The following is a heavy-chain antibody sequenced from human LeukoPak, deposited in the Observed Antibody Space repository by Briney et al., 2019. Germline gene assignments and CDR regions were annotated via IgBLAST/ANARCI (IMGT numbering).Heavy chain of an antibody. CDR3: AKDYDSSGYPDY. D-gene: IGHD3-22*01. CDR2: ISGSGGST. J-gene: IGHJ4*02. CDR1: GFTFSSYA. Sequence: GGSLRLSCAASGFTFSSYAMSWVRQAPGRGLEWVSAISGSGGSTYYADSVKGRFTISRDNSKNTLYLQMNSLRAEDTAVYYCAKDYDSSGYPDYWGQGTLVTVSS. V-gene: IGHV3-23*01.